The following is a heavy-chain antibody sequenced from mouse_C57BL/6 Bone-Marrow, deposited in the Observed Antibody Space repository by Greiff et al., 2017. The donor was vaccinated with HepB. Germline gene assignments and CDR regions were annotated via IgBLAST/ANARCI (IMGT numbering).Heavy chain of an antibody. Sequence: VQLQQSGAELVKPGASVKLSCKASGYTFTSYWMHWVKQRPGRGLEWIGRIDPNSGGTKYNEKFKGKATLTVDKASSTAYMQLSSLTSEDSAVYYCARSGGSSPYYFDCWGQGTTLTVSS. V-gene: IGHV1-72*01. CDR2: IDPNSGGT. D-gene: IGHD1-1*01. CDR3: ARSGGSSPYYFDC. CDR1: GYTFTSYW. J-gene: IGHJ2*01.